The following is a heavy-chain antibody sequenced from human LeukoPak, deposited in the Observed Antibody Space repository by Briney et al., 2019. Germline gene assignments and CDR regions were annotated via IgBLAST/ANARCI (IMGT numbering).Heavy chain of an antibody. V-gene: IGHV1-3*01. J-gene: IGHJ4*02. D-gene: IGHD5-18*01. CDR3: ARAGGYSYDFDY. CDR1: GYTFTSYA. Sequence: GASVKVSCKASGYTFTSYAMHWVRQAPGQRLEWMGWINAGNGNTKYSQKFQGRVTITRDTSASTAYMELSSLRSEDTAVYYCARAGGYSYDFDYWGQGTLVTVSS. CDR2: INAGNGNT.